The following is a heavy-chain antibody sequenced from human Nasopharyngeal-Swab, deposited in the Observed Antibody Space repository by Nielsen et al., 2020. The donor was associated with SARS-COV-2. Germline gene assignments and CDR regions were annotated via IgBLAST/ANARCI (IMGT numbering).Heavy chain of an antibody. J-gene: IGHJ3*02. CDR3: ARETIPYDSSGFDAFDI. Sequence: WIRQPPGKGLEWIGYTYYSGSTYYNPSLKSRVTISVDTSKNQFSLKLSSVTAADTAVYYCARETIPYDSSGFDAFDIWGQGTMVTVSS. V-gene: IGHV4-31*02. CDR2: TYYSGST. D-gene: IGHD3-22*01.